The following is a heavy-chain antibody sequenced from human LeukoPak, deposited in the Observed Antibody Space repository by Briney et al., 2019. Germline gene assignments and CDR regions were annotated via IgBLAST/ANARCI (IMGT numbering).Heavy chain of an antibody. CDR3: ARGATGTTFYHWLDP. D-gene: IGHD1-7*01. J-gene: IGHJ5*02. CDR1: GGTFGIYG. CDR2: IIPVYRTP. Sequence: SVKVSCTTSGGTFGIYGMSWVRQAPGQGLEWMGGIIPVYRTPTYAERFEGRVTITTDDSTSTVYMELSSLRSDDTAVYYCARGATGTTFYHWLDPWGQGTLVTVSS. V-gene: IGHV1-69*05.